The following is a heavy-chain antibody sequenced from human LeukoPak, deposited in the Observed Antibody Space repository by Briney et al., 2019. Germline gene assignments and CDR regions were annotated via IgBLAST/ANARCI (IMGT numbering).Heavy chain of an antibody. V-gene: IGHV4-39*01. D-gene: IGHD3-22*01. CDR1: GGSISSSSYY. CDR2: IYYSVST. J-gene: IGHJ4*02. Sequence: SETLSLTCTVSGGSISSSSYYWGWIRQPPGKGREWIGRIYYSVSTYYNPSLKSRDTISVDTSKHQFSQKLSSVTAADTAVYYCAKDHTYYYDSSGYYFDYWGQGTLVTVSS. CDR3: AKDHTYYYDSSGYYFDY.